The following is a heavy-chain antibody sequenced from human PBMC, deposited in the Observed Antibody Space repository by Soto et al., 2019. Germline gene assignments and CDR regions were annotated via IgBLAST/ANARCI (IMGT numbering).Heavy chain of an antibody. J-gene: IGHJ4*02. CDR1: RITFIGYC. V-gene: IGHV3-7*05. CDR3: STTGGY. CDR2: IRQDGGEM. D-gene: IGHD2-8*02. Sequence: EVQLEQSGGGLVQPGGSLRLSCVASRITFIGYCMGWVRQAPGRGLEWVATIRQDGGEMYYVDSVKGRFTISRDRAKNSLYLQMNSLTVWDTALEDCSTTGGYWGQGILVTVSS.